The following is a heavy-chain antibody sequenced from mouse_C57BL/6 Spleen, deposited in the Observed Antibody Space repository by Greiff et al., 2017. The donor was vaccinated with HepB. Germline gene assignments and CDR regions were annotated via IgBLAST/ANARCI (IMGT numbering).Heavy chain of an antibody. Sequence: QVQLKQSGPELVKPGSSVKLSCKASGYPFTSSWMNWVKQRPGQGLEWIGRIYPGDGDTNYNGKFKGKATLTADKSSSTAYMQLSSLASYDSAVYFCRRGYYGSLDYWGQGTTLTVSS. V-gene: IGHV1-82*01. CDR3: RRGYYGSLDY. CDR1: GYPFTSSW. CDR2: IYPGDGDT. J-gene: IGHJ2*01. D-gene: IGHD1-1*01.